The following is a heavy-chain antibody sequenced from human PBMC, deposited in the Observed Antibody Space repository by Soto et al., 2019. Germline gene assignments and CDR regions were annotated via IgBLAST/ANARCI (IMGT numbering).Heavy chain of an antibody. CDR2: VDYSGTA. V-gene: IGHV4-39*01. J-gene: IGHJ4*02. CDR1: SGSISVTNVF. D-gene: IGHD1-20*01. Sequence: SETLSLTCTVSSGSISVTNVFWGWVRQPPGKGLEWIGNVDYSGTAYFSPSLATRVTFHVDTSKNQFSLTLYSVTAADTAVYYCARITGRHLDYWGQGSWSPSPQ. CDR3: ARITGRHLDY.